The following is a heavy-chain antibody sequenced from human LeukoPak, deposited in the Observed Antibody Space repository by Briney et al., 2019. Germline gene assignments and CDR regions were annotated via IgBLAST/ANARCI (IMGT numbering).Heavy chain of an antibody. V-gene: IGHV4-39*01. D-gene: IGHD2-2*01. Sequence: SETLPLTCTVSGGSISSSSYYWGWIRQPPGKGLEWLGSIYYSGSTYYNPSLKSRVTISVDTSKNQFSLKLSSVTAADTAVYYCARHFSPLPIVVVPAAIDYWGQGTLVTVSS. CDR3: ARHFSPLPIVVVPAAIDY. CDR2: IYYSGST. J-gene: IGHJ4*02. CDR1: GGSISSSSYY.